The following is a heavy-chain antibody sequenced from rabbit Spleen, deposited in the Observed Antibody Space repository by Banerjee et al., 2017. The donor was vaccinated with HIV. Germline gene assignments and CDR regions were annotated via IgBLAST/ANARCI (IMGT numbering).Heavy chain of an antibody. V-gene: IGHV1S40*01. Sequence: QSLEESGGDLVKPGASLTLTCTASGFSFSRRYWICWVRQAPGKGLEWIACIDAGSSGTTYYATWAKGRFTCSKTSSTTVTLQMTSLTVADTATYFCARDTGSSFSSYGMDLWGPGTLVTVS. CDR2: IDAGSSGTT. D-gene: IGHD8-1*01. CDR3: ARDTGSSFSSYGMDL. CDR1: GFSFSRRYW. J-gene: IGHJ6*01.